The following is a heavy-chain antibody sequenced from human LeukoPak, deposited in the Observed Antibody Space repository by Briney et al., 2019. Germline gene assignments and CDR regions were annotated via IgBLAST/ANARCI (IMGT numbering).Heavy chain of an antibody. CDR1: GFTFSSYS. V-gene: IGHV3-48*02. CDR3: ARALAVAGARGFDY. Sequence: GGSLRLSCAASGFTFSSYSMNWVRQAPGKGLECVSYISSSRSTIYYADSVKGRSTTSRDNAKNSLYLQMNSLRDEDTAVYYCARALAVAGARGFDYWGQGTLVTVSS. J-gene: IGHJ4*02. CDR2: ISSSRSTI. D-gene: IGHD6-19*01.